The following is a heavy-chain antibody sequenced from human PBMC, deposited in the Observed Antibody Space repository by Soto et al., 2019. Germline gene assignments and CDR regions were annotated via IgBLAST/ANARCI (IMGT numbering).Heavy chain of an antibody. CDR1: GFTFTSSA. D-gene: IGHD2-8*02. CDR3: AARGVVYAILTYYYYYGMDV. Sequence: GASVKVSCKASGFTFTSSAVQWVRQARGQRLEWIGWIVVGSGNTNYAQKFQERVTITRDMSTSTAYMELSSLRSEDTAVYYCAARGVVYAILTYYYYYGMDVWGQGTTVTVSS. CDR2: IVVGSGNT. J-gene: IGHJ6*02. V-gene: IGHV1-58*01.